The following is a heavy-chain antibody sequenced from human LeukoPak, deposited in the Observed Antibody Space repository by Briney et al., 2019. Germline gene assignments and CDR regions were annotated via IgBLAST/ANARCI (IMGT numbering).Heavy chain of an antibody. D-gene: IGHD3-9*01. Sequence: ASVKVSCKASGYTFTSYYMHWVRQAPGQGLEWLGWISTYDDNIKYAQSLQGRLTLTIDTSTSTAYVELRRLTSDDTAVYYCARETYSNILTGTDYWGPGTLVTVSS. J-gene: IGHJ4*02. CDR1: GYTFTSYY. CDR3: ARETYSNILTGTDY. V-gene: IGHV1-18*04. CDR2: ISTYDDNI.